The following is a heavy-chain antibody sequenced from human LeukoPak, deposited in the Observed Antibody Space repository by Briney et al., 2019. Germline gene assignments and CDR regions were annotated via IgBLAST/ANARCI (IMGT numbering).Heavy chain of an antibody. CDR1: GYTFTGYY. V-gene: IGHV1-2*02. CDR2: INPNSGGT. J-gene: IGHJ6*02. D-gene: IGHD3-10*01. CDR3: ARDFVVRGVTDFPRMDV. Sequence: GESLKISCKGSGYTFTGYYMHWVRQAPGQGLEWMGWINPNSGGTNYAQKFQGRVTMTRDTSISTAYMELSRLRSDDTAVYYCARDFVVRGVTDFPRMDVWGQGTTVTVSS.